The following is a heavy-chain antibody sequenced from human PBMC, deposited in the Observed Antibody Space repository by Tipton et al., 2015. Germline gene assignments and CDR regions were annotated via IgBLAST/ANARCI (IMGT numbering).Heavy chain of an antibody. J-gene: IGHJ4*02. V-gene: IGHV3-9*01. Sequence: SLRLSCAASGFRFDDFAMHWVRQRPGRGLEWISAITWNSDRLLYADSVKGRFTISRDNAKNSVYLQMNSLRPEDTALYYCAKDKGHGSGSHYNFGGLDCWGQGTLVTVSS. CDR3: AKDKGHGSGSHYNFGGLDC. CDR1: GFRFDDFA. CDR2: ITWNSDRL. D-gene: IGHD3-10*01.